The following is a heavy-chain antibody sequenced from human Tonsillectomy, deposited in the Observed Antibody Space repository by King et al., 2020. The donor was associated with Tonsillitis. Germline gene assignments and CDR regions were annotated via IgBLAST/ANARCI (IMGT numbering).Heavy chain of an antibody. J-gene: IGHJ4*02. CDR1: GGTFSSYA. Sequence: QLVQSGAEVKKPGSSVKVSCKASGGTFSSYAISWVRQAPGQGLEWMGRIIPLLGIANYAQKFQGRVTITADKSTSTAYMELSSLRSEDTAVYYCASERGRAPAGTDLDYWGQGTLVTVSS. CDR2: IIPLLGIA. CDR3: ASERGRAPAGTDLDY. D-gene: IGHD6-13*01. V-gene: IGHV1-69*09.